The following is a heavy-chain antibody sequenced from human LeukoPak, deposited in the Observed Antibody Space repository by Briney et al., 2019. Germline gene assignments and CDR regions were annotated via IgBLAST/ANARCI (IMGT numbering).Heavy chain of an antibody. J-gene: IGHJ4*02. CDR2: ISAYNGNT. CDR1: GYTFTSYG. V-gene: IGHV1-18*01. Sequence: GASVNVSCKASGYTFTSYGISWVRQAPGQGLEWMGWISAYNGNTNYAQKLQGRVTMTTDTSTSTAYMELRSLRSDDTAVYYCARDKKWELRGGFDYWGQGTLVTVSS. CDR3: ARDKKWELRGGFDY. D-gene: IGHD1-26*01.